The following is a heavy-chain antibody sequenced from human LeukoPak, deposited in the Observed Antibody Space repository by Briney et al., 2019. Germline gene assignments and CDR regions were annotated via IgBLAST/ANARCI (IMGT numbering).Heavy chain of an antibody. D-gene: IGHD6-19*01. J-gene: IGHJ4*02. CDR2: ISYDGSNK. CDR3: ARDHGSSGWYETVDY. CDR1: GFTFSTYA. V-gene: IGHV3-30-3*01. Sequence: PGGSLRLSCAASGFTFSTYAMHWVRQAPGKGLEWVAVISYDGSNKYYADSVKGRFTISRDNSKNTPYPQMNSLRAEDTAVYYCARDHGSSGWYETVDYWGQGTLVTVSS.